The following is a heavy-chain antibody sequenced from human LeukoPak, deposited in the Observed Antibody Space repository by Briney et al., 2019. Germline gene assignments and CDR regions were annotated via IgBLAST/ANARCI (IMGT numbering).Heavy chain of an antibody. CDR1: GYSFTDYY. D-gene: IGHD5-24*01. Sequence: ASVKVSCKASGYSFTDYYVHWVRQAPGQGLEWMGWIYPKSGDTNSAQKFQGRVTMTRDTSISTAYMELSRLRSDDTAVYYCARVLVNWREWLPFDYWGQGTLVTVSS. CDR2: IYPKSGDT. J-gene: IGHJ4*02. CDR3: ARVLVNWREWLPFDY. V-gene: IGHV1-2*02.